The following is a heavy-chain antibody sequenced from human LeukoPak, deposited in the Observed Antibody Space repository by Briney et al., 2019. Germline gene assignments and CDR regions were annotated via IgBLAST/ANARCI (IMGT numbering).Heavy chain of an antibody. J-gene: IGHJ6*04. V-gene: IGHV1-69*13. Sequence: SVKVSCKASGGTFNSYAISWVRQAPGQGLEWMGGILPIFGTANYAQEFQGRVTITADESTSTAYMELSSLRSEDTAVYYCAREAGCSGGSCYSDYYGMDVWGKGTTVTVSS. CDR2: ILPIFGTA. CDR3: AREAGCSGGSCYSDYYGMDV. D-gene: IGHD2-15*01. CDR1: GGTFNSYA.